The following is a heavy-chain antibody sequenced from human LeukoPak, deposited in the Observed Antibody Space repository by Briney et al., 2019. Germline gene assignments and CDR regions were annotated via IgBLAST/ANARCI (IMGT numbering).Heavy chain of an antibody. J-gene: IGHJ6*03. CDR1: GFTFSSYS. CDR2: ISSSSSYI. Sequence: PGGSLILSCAASGFTFSSYSMNWVRQAPGKGLEWVSSISSSSSYIYYADSVKGRFTISRDNAKNSLYLQMNGLRAEDTAVYYCARDGAVTMVRGVILTYYYYMDVWGKGTTVTVSS. V-gene: IGHV3-21*01. D-gene: IGHD3-10*01. CDR3: ARDGAVTMVRGVILTYYYYMDV.